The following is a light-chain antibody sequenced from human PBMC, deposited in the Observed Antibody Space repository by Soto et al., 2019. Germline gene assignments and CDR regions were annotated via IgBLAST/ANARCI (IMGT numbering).Light chain of an antibody. CDR3: MQSLQVPLT. Sequence: EIVMTQSPLSLPVTPGEPASISCRSSQSLLYSNGYNYLDWYLQKPGQSPQLLIYLGSYRASGVPDRFSDSGSGTDFTLKISRVEAEDVGFYYCMQSLQVPLTFGGGTKVELK. CDR1: QSLLYSNGYNY. J-gene: IGKJ4*01. V-gene: IGKV2-28*01. CDR2: LGS.